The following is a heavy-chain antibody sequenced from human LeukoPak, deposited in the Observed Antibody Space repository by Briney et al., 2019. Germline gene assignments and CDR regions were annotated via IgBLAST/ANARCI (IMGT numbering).Heavy chain of an antibody. J-gene: IGHJ5*02. Sequence: SETLSLTCTVSGGSISGDYWSWIRQPAGTGLEWIGRIYTSGRTIYNPSLKSRVTMSVDTSKNQFSLRLNSVTAADTAVYYCARVDGSCSGGSCPSGNWFDPWGQGTLVTVSS. CDR1: GGSISGDY. D-gene: IGHD2-15*01. CDR2: IYTSGRT. CDR3: ARVDGSCSGGSCPSGNWFDP. V-gene: IGHV4-4*07.